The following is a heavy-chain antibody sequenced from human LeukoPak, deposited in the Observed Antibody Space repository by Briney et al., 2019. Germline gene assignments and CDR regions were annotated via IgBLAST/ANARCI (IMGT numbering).Heavy chain of an antibody. V-gene: IGHV4-38-2*02. CDR1: GYSISSGYY. Sequence: PSETLSLTCTVSGYSISSGYYWGWIRQPPGKGLEWIGSIYHSGSTYYNPSLKSRVTISVDTSKNQFSLKLSSVTAADAAVYYCAREVPETTVKNWGQGTLVTVSS. CDR3: AREVPETTVKN. J-gene: IGHJ4*02. CDR2: IYHSGST. D-gene: IGHD4-11*01.